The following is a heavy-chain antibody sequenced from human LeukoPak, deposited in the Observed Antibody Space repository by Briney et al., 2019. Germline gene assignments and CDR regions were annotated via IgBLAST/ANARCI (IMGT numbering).Heavy chain of an antibody. V-gene: IGHV3-30-3*01. CDR3: ARDLMSTIYYYYGMDV. CDR2: ISYDGSSK. D-gene: IGHD5-24*01. Sequence: GGSLRPSCAASGFTFSSYAMHWVRQAPGKGLEWVAVISYDGSSKNYADSVKGRFTISRDNSKNTLFLQMNSLRADDTAIYYCARDLMSTIYYYYGMDVWGQGTTVTVSS. CDR1: GFTFSSYA. J-gene: IGHJ6*02.